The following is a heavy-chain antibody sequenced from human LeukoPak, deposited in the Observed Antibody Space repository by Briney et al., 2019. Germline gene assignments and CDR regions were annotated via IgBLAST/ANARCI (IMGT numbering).Heavy chain of an antibody. Sequence: PGGSLRLSCAASGFTFSSYGMHWVRQAPGKGLEWVAVISYDGSNKYYADSVKGRFTISRDNSKNTLYLQMNSLRAEDTAVYYCAKDQGDSSGYYLQYYFDYWGQGTLVTVSS. CDR1: GFTFSSYG. CDR3: AKDQGDSSGYYLQYYFDY. D-gene: IGHD3-22*01. CDR2: ISYDGSNK. J-gene: IGHJ4*02. V-gene: IGHV3-30*18.